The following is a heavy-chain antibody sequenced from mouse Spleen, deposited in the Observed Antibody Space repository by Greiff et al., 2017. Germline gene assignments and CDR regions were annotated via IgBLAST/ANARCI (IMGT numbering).Heavy chain of an antibody. J-gene: IGHJ2*01. Sequence: EVKVEESGPGLVKPSQSLSLTCSVTGYSITSGYYWNWIRQFPGNKLEWMGYISYDGSNNYNPSLKNRISITRDTSKNQFFLKLNSVTTEDTATYYCAREGYDYYFDYWGQGTTLTVSS. D-gene: IGHD2-4*01. CDR1: GYSITSGYY. V-gene: IGHV3-6*01. CDR2: ISYDGSN. CDR3: AREGYDYYFDY.